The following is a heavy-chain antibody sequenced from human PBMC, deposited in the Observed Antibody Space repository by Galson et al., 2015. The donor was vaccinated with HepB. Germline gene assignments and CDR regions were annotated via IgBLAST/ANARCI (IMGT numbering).Heavy chain of an antibody. CDR1: DYIFSSYS. J-gene: IGHJ5*02. D-gene: IGHD2-15*01. Sequence: SVKVSCKASDYIFSSYSITWVRQAPGQGLEWMGWISAYNRHTNYVQSFQDRVTMTTDRSTSTIYLELRSLRSDDTAVYYCARGALVVVVGATQNNWFDPWGQGTLVTVSS. V-gene: IGHV1-18*01. CDR3: ARGALVVVVGATQNNWFDP. CDR2: ISAYNRHT.